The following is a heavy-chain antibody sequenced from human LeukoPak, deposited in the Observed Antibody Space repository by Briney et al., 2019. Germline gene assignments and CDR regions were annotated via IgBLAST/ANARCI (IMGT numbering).Heavy chain of an antibody. CDR2: MNPNSGNT. D-gene: IGHD3-3*01. CDR1: GYTFTNYD. J-gene: IGHJ5*02. V-gene: IGHV1-8*01. Sequence: GASVKVSCKASGYTFTNYDINWVRQATGQGLEWMGWMNPNSGNTGYAQKFQGRVTMTRNTSISTAYMELSSLRSEDTAVYYCARVGHYDFWSGYYLFDPWGQGTLVTVSS. CDR3: ARVGHYDFWSGYYLFDP.